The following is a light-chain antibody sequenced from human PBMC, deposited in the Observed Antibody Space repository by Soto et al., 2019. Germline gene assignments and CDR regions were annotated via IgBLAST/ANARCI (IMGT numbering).Light chain of an antibody. V-gene: IGKV3-15*01. CDR2: DAS. CDR3: QQYNKWPSYT. Sequence: EIVMTQSPATLSVSPGERATLSCRASQGVSSSLAWYQQKPGQAPRLLIYDASTRASGIPARFSGSGSGTEFTLTISSLQSEDFAVYYCQQYNKWPSYTFGQGSKLEIK. J-gene: IGKJ2*01. CDR1: QGVSSS.